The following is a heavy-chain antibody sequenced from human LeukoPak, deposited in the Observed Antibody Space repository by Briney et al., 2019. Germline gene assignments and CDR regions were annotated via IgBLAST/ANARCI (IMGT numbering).Heavy chain of an antibody. CDR2: IYYSGST. Sequence: SETLSLTCTVSGGSISSYYWSWIRQPPGKGLEWIGYIYYSGSTNYNPSLKSRVTISVDTSKNQFSLKLTSVTAADTAVYYCARDPPTADYWGQGTLATVSS. CDR3: ARDPPTADY. CDR1: GGSISSYY. J-gene: IGHJ4*02. V-gene: IGHV4-59*01.